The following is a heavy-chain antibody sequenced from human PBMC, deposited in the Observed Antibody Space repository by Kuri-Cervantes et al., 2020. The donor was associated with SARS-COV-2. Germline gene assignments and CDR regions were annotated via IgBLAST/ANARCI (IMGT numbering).Heavy chain of an antibody. CDR3: ARVRMPAYYFDY. Sequence: GGSLRLSCAASGFTVSSNYMSWVRQAPGKGLEWVSVIYSGGSTYYADSVKGRFTISIDNSKNTLYLQMNSLRAEDTAVYYCARVRMPAYYFDYWGQGTLVTVSS. CDR1: GFTVSSNY. V-gene: IGHV3-53*01. D-gene: IGHD2-2*01. J-gene: IGHJ4*02. CDR2: IYSGGST.